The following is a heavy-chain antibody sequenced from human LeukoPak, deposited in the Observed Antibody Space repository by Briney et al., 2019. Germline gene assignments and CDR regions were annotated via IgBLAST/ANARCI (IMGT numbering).Heavy chain of an antibody. Sequence: GGSLRLSCAASGFTFSSYAMSWVRQAPGKGLEWVSAISGSGGSTYYADSVKDRFTISRDNSKNTLYLQMNSLRAEDTAVYYCAKQSGYYYDSSLLDYWGQGTLVTVSS. CDR1: GFTFSSYA. D-gene: IGHD3-22*01. CDR3: AKQSGYYYDSSLLDY. J-gene: IGHJ4*02. V-gene: IGHV3-23*01. CDR2: ISGSGGST.